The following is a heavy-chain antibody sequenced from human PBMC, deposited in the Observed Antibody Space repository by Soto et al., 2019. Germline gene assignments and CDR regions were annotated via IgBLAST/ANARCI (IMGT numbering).Heavy chain of an antibody. J-gene: IGHJ3*02. D-gene: IGHD6-13*01. CDR1: GFTFSSYS. CDR3: GRDGDYFKAAAEQGVVFDI. V-gene: IGHV3-48*01. Sequence: GGSLRLSCAASGFTFSSYSMNWVRQAPGKGLEWVSYISSSSSTIYYADSVKGRFTISRDNAKNSLYLQMNSLRAEDTAVYYCGRDGDYFKAAAEQGVVFDIWGKGKMVPVSS. CDR2: ISSSSSTI.